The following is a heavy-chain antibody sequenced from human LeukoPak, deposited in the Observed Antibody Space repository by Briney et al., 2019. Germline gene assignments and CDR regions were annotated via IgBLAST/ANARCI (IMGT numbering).Heavy chain of an antibody. D-gene: IGHD3-10*01. Sequence: SETLSLTCNVSGYSISSDYYWGWIRQPPGKGLEWIGSIYLTGSVYHSGSTNYNPSLKSRVIISVDTSKNQFSLKLSSVTAADTAVYYCARGEAKSVRGVTDAFDIWGRGTVVTVSS. V-gene: IGHV4-38-2*02. CDR3: ARGEAKSVRGVTDAFDI. CDR2: IYLTGSVYHSGST. J-gene: IGHJ3*02. CDR1: GYSISSDYY.